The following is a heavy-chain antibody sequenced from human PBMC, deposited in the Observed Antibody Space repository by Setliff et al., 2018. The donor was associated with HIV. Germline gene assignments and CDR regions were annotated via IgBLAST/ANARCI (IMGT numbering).Heavy chain of an antibody. CDR1: GYSFNSYW. J-gene: IGHJ5*02. CDR3: ARHRHSGYYDVLTGVNWFDP. D-gene: IGHD3-9*01. V-gene: IGHV5-51*01. CDR2: IFPYDSDT. Sequence: GESLKISCQGSGYSFNSYWIGWVRQMPGKGLEWMGIIFPYDSDTTYSPSFQGQVTISAAKSISTAFLQWSSLKASDTAIYYCARHRHSGYYDVLTGVNWFDPWGQGTLVTVSS.